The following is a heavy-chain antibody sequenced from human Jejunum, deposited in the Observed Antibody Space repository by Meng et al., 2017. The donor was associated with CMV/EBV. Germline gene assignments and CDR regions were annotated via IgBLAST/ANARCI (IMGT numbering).Heavy chain of an antibody. CDR1: GFPLPSYG. V-gene: IGHV3-33*01. J-gene: IGHJ4*02. Sequence: SGFPLPSYGLHWVRQFPGKGLEWVAVLWSDGSRKYFADSVQGRFSISRDDSKNTVYLQMNSLRAEDTAVYYCARDNDGSSHYSQFDYWGQGTLVTVSS. CDR2: LWSDGSRK. CDR3: ARDNDGSSHYSQFDY. D-gene: IGHD3-22*01.